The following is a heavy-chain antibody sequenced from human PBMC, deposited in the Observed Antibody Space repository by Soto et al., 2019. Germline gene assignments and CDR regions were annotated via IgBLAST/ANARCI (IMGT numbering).Heavy chain of an antibody. V-gene: IGHV3-33*01. CDR3: ARAGSAASGNPFDH. Sequence: QEQLVESGGGVVQPGRSLRLSCAASGFPFWTYGMHWVRQAPGKGLEWVAVIWYNGTNKYYADSLKGRFTISRDNSRNTIYLQRNSLRVEDTAIYYCARAGSAASGNPFDHWGQGTLVTVSS. J-gene: IGHJ4*02. D-gene: IGHD6-13*01. CDR2: IWYNGTNK. CDR1: GFPFWTYG.